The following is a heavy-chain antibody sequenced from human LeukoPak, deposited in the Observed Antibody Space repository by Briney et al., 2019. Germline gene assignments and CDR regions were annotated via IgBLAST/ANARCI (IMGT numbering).Heavy chain of an antibody. CDR3: AREDTAIPAWFDP. V-gene: IGHV1-2*02. CDR1: GYTFTGYY. CDR2: INPNSGGT. Sequence: ASVKVSCEASGYTFTGYYMHWVRQAPGQGLEWMGWINPNSGGTNYAQKFQGRVTMTRDTSISTAYMELSRLRSDDTAVYYCAREDTAIPAWFDPWGQGTLVTVSS. D-gene: IGHD5-18*01. J-gene: IGHJ5*02.